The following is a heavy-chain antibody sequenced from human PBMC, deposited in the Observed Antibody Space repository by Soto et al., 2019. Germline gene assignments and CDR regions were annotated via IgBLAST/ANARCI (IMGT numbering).Heavy chain of an antibody. CDR3: AKDCMQYQLLAPFDY. D-gene: IGHD2-2*01. V-gene: IGHV3-23*01. CDR2: ISGSGGST. CDR1: GFTFSSYA. Sequence: GGSLRLSCAASGFTFSSYAMSWVRQAPGKGLEWVSAISGSGGSTYYADSVKGRFTISRDNSKNTLYLQMNSLRAEDTAVYYCAKDCMQYQLLAPFDYWGQGTLVTVSS. J-gene: IGHJ4*02.